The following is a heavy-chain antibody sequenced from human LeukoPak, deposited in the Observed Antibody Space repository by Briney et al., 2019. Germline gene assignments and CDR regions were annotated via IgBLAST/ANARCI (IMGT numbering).Heavy chain of an antibody. CDR3: ARGYYDSGGDAFDI. CDR1: VFSFTSYW. Sequence: GESLKISCKTSVFSFTSYWIAWVRQMPGEGLEWMGIIYPGDSDTRYSPSFQGQVSISADKSISTAYLQWSSLKASDTAMYYCARGYYDSGGDAFDIWGQGTMVTVSS. D-gene: IGHD3-22*01. V-gene: IGHV5-51*01. J-gene: IGHJ3*02. CDR2: IYPGDSDT.